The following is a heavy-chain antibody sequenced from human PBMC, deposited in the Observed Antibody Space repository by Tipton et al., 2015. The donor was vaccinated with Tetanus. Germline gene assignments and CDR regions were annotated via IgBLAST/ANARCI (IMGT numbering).Heavy chain of an antibody. D-gene: IGHD3-22*01. J-gene: IGHJ3*02. V-gene: IGHV1-2*02. CDR1: GYTFTGYY. CDR3: AREGGAGLVVVIKAFDI. CDR2: INPNSGGT. Sequence: QLVQSGAEVKKPGASVKVSCKASGYTFTGYYMHWVRQAPGQGLEWMGWINPNSGGTNYAQKFQGRVPMTRDTSISTAYMELSRRRSDDTAVYYCAREGGAGLVVVIKAFDIWGQGTMVTVSS.